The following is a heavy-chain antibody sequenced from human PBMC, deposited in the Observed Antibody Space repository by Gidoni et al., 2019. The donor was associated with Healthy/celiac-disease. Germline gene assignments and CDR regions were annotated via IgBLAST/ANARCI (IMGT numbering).Heavy chain of an antibody. D-gene: IGHD2-2*01. J-gene: IGHJ4*02. CDR3: ARRSTRILPFDY. CDR2: INHSGST. Sequence: VQLPHWAAGLLKPSETLSLPCAVYGGSFSGYYWSWIRQPPGKGLYWIEEINHSGSTNYNPSLKSRVTISVDTAKNQFSLKLSAVTAADTAVYYCARRSTRILPFDYWGQGTLVTVSS. V-gene: IGHV4-34*01. CDR1: GGSFSGYY.